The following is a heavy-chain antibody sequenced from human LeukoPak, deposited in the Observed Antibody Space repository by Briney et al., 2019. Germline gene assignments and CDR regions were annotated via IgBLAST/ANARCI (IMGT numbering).Heavy chain of an antibody. CDR3: ARLGYSYGQVDY. J-gene: IGHJ4*02. CDR2: IYYSGST. D-gene: IGHD5-18*01. V-gene: IGHV4-39*01. CDR1: GSSISSSSYY. Sequence: KPSETLSLTCTVSGSSISSSSYYWGWIRQPPGKGLEWIGSIYYSGSTYYNPSLKSRVTISVDTSKNQFSLKLSSVTAADTAVYYCARLGYSYGQVDYWGQGTLVTVSS.